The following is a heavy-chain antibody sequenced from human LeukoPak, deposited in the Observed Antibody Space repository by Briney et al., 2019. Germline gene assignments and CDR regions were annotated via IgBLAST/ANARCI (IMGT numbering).Heavy chain of an antibody. CDR3: ARDRGYQMVDP. D-gene: IGHD5-12*01. J-gene: IGHJ5*02. CDR2: INGDGSST. Sequence: GGSLRLSCAASGFTFTSYAMSWVRQAPGKGLVWVSRINGDGSSTDYADSVKGRFTISRDNAKNTLYLQMNSLTAEDTAVYYCARDRGYQMVDPWGQGTLVTVSS. CDR1: GFTFTSYA. V-gene: IGHV3-74*01.